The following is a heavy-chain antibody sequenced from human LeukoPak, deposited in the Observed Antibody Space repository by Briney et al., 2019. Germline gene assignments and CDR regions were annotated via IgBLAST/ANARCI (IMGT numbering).Heavy chain of an antibody. CDR3: ARGGVVVPAAIIRAGWFDP. CDR2: ISYDGSNK. J-gene: IGHJ5*02. V-gene: IGHV3-30*01. CDR1: GFTFSSYA. Sequence: GRSLRLSCAASGFTFSSYAMHWVRQAPGKGLEWVAVISYDGSNKYYADSVKGRFTISRDNSKNTLYLQMNSLRAEDTAVYYCARGGVVVPAAIIRAGWFDPWSQGTLVTVSS. D-gene: IGHD2-2*01.